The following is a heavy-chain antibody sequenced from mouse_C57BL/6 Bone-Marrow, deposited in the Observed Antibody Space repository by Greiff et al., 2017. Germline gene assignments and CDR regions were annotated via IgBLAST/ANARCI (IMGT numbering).Heavy chain of an antibody. V-gene: IGHV1-81*01. Sequence: QVQLQQSGAELARPGASVKLSCKASGYTFTSYGISWVKQRTGQGLEWIGEIYPRSGNTYYNEKFKGKATLTADKSSSTAYMELRSLTSEDSAVYFCARWGYDGPRWYFDVWGTGTTVTVSS. CDR1: GYTFTSYG. J-gene: IGHJ1*03. CDR2: IYPRSGNT. CDR3: ARWGYDGPRWYFDV. D-gene: IGHD2-3*01.